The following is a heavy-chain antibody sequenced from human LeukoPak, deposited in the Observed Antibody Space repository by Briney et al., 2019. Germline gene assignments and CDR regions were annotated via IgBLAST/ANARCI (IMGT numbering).Heavy chain of an antibody. CDR1: GFTFSGYA. D-gene: IGHD3-10*01. J-gene: IGHJ4*02. V-gene: IGHV3-23*01. Sequence: GGSLRLSCAASGFTFSGYAMTWVRQAPGKGLEWVSAISGGGSSTYYADSVKGRFTISRDNSKNTLYLQMNSLRAEDTALYYCAKDASGIRGEFDYWGQGALVTASS. CDR3: AKDASGIRGEFDY. CDR2: ISGGGSST.